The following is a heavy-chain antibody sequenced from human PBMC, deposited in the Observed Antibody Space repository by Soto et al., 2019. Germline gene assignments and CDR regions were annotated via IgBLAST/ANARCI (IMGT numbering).Heavy chain of an antibody. CDR1: GFTFTSSA. V-gene: IGHV1-58*02. J-gene: IGHJ6*02. Sequence: ASVKVSCKASGFTFTSSAMQWVRQARGQRLEWIGWIVVGSGNTNYAQKFQERVTITRDMSTSTAYMELSSLRSEDTAVYYCACGWETYYYYYGMDVWGQGTTVTVSS. CDR2: IVVGSGNT. CDR3: ACGWETYYYYYGMDV. D-gene: IGHD6-19*01.